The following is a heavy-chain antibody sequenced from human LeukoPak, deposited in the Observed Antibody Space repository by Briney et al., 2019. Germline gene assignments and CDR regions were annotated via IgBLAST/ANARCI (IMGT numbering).Heavy chain of an antibody. Sequence: GGSLRLSCAASGFTVSSNYMSWVRQAPGKGLEWVSVIYSGGSTYYADSVKGRFTISRDNSKNTLYLQMNSLRAEDTAVYYCARVRAAAGLYFDYWGQGTLVTVSS. CDR1: GFTVSSNY. V-gene: IGHV3-53*01. CDR3: ARVRAAAGLYFDY. CDR2: IYSGGST. D-gene: IGHD6-13*01. J-gene: IGHJ4*02.